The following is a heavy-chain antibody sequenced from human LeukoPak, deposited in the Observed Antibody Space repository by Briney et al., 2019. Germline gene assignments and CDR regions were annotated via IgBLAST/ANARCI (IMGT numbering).Heavy chain of an antibody. CDR3: ARGSDYSGSYYKNY. CDR1: GFTFSSYS. V-gene: IGHV3-48*01. Sequence: GGSLRLSCAASGFTFSSYSMNWVRQAPGKGLEWVSYISSSSSTIYYADSVEGRFTISRDNSKNTLYLQMNSLRAEDTAVYYCARGSDYSGSYYKNYWGQGTLVTVSS. J-gene: IGHJ4*02. D-gene: IGHD1-26*01. CDR2: ISSSSSTI.